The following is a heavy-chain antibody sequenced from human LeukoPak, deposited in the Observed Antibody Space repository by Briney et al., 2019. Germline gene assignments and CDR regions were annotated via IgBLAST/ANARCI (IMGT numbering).Heavy chain of an antibody. V-gene: IGHV4-34*01. CDR2: INHSGST. D-gene: IGHD3-22*01. CDR1: GGSFSGYY. CDR3: ARGQGYYYDSSGYAYFDP. J-gene: IGHJ5*02. Sequence: SETLSLTCAVYGGSFSGYYWSWIRQPPGKGLEWIGEINHSGSTNYNPSLKSRVTISVDTSKNQFSLKLSSVTAADTAVYYYARGQGYYYDSSGYAYFDPWGQGTLVTVSS.